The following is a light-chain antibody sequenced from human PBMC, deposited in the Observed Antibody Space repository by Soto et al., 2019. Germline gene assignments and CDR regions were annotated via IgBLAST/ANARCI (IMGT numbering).Light chain of an antibody. V-gene: IGKV1-33*01. J-gene: IGKJ4*01. CDR2: DAS. Sequence: DIQMSQSPSSLSASVGDGATITCQASQDIPNNLTWNQHKPVKPPKLHIYDASNLETGVPSRFSGSGAGTAFTFTISSVQPEESATYYCQQYDNLPFCFGGGTKVEIK. CDR1: QDIPNN. CDR3: QQYDNLPFC.